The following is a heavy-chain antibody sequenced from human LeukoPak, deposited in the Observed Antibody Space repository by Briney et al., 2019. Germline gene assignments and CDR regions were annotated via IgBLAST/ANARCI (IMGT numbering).Heavy chain of an antibody. Sequence: SETLSLTCAVYGVSFSGYYWSWIRQPPGKGLEWIGEINHSGSTNYNPSLKSRVTISVDTSKNQFSLKLSSVTAADTAVYYCARVLQGGDYWGQGTLVTVSS. J-gene: IGHJ4*02. CDR1: GVSFSGYY. CDR3: ARVLQGGDY. V-gene: IGHV4-34*01. D-gene: IGHD2/OR15-2a*01. CDR2: INHSGST.